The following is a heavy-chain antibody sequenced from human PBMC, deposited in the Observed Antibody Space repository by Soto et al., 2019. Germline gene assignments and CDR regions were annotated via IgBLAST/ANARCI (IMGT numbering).Heavy chain of an antibody. CDR2: INSDGSST. V-gene: IGHV3-74*01. CDR3: ARDLSLSSSLDYYYYYGMDV. J-gene: IGHJ6*02. CDR1: GFTFSSYW. Sequence: GGSLRLSCAASGFTFSSYWMHWVRQAPGKGLVWVSRINSDGSSTYYADSVKGRFTISRDNSKNTLYLQMNSLRAEDTAVYYCARDLSLSSSLDYYYYYGMDVWGQGTTVTVSS. D-gene: IGHD6-6*01.